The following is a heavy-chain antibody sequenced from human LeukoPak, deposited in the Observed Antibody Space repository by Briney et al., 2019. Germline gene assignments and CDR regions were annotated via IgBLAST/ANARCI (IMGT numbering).Heavy chain of an antibody. CDR3: AKAGDTVTTGDFDY. CDR1: GFTFSNAW. D-gene: IGHD4-17*01. CDR2: ISYDGSNK. V-gene: IGHV3-30*18. J-gene: IGHJ4*02. Sequence: GGSLRLSCAVSGFTFSNAWMSWVRQAPGKGLEWVAVISYDGSNKYYADSVKGRFTISRDNSKNTLYLQMNSLRAEDTAVYYCAKAGDTVTTGDFDYWGQGTLVTVSS.